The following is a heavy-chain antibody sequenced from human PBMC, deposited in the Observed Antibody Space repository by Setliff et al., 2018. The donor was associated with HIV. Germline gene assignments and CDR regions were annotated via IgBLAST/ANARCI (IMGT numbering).Heavy chain of an antibody. Sequence: PGGSLRLSCAASGFTFSSYAMSWVRQAPGKGLEWVSSISGSTYYADSVKGRFTISRDNSKNTLYLQMNSLRAEDTALYYCARDSGVATIRKSALDYWGQGTLVTVSS. J-gene: IGHJ4*02. CDR1: GFTFSSYA. D-gene: IGHD5-12*01. V-gene: IGHV3-23*01. CDR3: ARDSGVATIRKSALDY. CDR2: ISGST.